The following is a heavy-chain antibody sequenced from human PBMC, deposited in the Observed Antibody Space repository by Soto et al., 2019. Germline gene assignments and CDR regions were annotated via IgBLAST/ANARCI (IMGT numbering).Heavy chain of an antibody. V-gene: IGHV3-30-3*01. D-gene: IGHD6-19*01. CDR3: ARDIVAGSYFDY. Sequence: ESGGGVVQPGRSLRLSCAVSGFTLSDFAMHWVRQAPGRGLEWVAFLSYDGSNKSYADSVKGRFTISRDTSKNTLFLQMNRLRAEDTAVYYCARDIVAGSYFDYWGQGNLVTVSS. CDR1: GFTLSDFA. CDR2: LSYDGSNK. J-gene: IGHJ4*02.